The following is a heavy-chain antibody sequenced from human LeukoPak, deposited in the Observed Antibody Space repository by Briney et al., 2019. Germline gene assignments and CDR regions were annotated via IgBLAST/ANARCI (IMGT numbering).Heavy chain of an antibody. J-gene: IGHJ4*02. Sequence: ASVKVSCKASGGTFSSYAISWVRQAPGQGLEWMGGIIPIFGTANYAQKFQGRVTITADESTSTAYMELSSLRSEDTAVYYCASTRWFGEFWCWGQGTLVTVSS. D-gene: IGHD3-10*01. CDR2: IIPIFGTA. CDR1: GGTFSSYA. V-gene: IGHV1-69*13. CDR3: ASTRWFGEFWC.